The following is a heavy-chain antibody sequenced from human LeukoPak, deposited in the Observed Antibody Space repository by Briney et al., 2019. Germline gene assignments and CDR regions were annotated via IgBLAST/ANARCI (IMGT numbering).Heavy chain of an antibody. D-gene: IGHD5-12*01. CDR2: ISGSGSNS. J-gene: IGHJ6*02. CDR3: ARRLLVADTSYYFAMDV. Sequence: PGGSLRLSCAASGFTFSSYAMSWVRKAPGRGLEWVSVISGSGSNSYYADSVKGRFTICRDNSKNTLYLQMNSLRAEDTAVYFCARRLLVADTSYYFAMDVWGQGTTVTVSS. V-gene: IGHV3-23*01. CDR1: GFTFSSYA.